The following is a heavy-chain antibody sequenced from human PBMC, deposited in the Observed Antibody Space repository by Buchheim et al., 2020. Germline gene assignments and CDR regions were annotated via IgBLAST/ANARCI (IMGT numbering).Heavy chain of an antibody. D-gene: IGHD3-9*01. CDR3: AREGHHYDILTGYSQGEWFDP. Sequence: QVQLVQSGAEVKKPRSSVKVSCKASGGTFSSYAISWVRQAPGQGLEWMGGIIPIFGTANYAQKFQGRVTITADESTSTAYMELSSLRSEDTAVYYCAREGHHYDILTGYSQGEWFDPWGQGTL. V-gene: IGHV1-69*01. J-gene: IGHJ5*02. CDR1: GGTFSSYA. CDR2: IIPIFGTA.